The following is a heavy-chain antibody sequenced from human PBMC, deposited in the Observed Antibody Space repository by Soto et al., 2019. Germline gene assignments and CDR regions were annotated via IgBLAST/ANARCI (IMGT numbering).Heavy chain of an antibody. D-gene: IGHD3-3*02. Sequence: SVKVSCKASGGTFSSYAISWVRQAPGQGLEWMGGIIPIFGTANYAQKFQGRVTITADESTSTAYMELSSLRSEDTAVYYCAKDRGGRTFLEWLLVAFDYWGQGTLVTVSS. J-gene: IGHJ4*02. CDR3: AKDRGGRTFLEWLLVAFDY. V-gene: IGHV1-69*13. CDR2: IIPIFGTA. CDR1: GGTFSSYA.